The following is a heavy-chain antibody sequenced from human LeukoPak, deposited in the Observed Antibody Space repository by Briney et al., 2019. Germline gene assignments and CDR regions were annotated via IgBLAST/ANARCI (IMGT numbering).Heavy chain of an antibody. CDR2: IYYSGST. D-gene: IGHD6-19*01. CDR1: GGSISSSSYY. CDR3: ARDPKLSSSGWDY. J-gene: IGHJ4*02. Sequence: PSETLSLTCTVSGGSISSSSYYWGWIRQPPGKGLEWIGSIYYSGSTYYNPSLKSRVTISVDTSKNQFSLKLSSVTAADTAVYYCARDPKLSSSGWDYWGQGTLVTVSS. V-gene: IGHV4-39*07.